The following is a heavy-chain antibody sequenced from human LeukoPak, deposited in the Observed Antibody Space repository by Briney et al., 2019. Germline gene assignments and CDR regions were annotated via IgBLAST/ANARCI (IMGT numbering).Heavy chain of an antibody. CDR1: GGSFSGYY. V-gene: IGHV4-34*01. J-gene: IGHJ4*02. Sequence: PSETLSLTCAVYGGSFSGYYWSWIRQPPGKGLEWIGEINHSGSTNYNPSLKSRVTISVDTSKNQFSLKLSSVTAADTAVYYCARHHTAMVSSSGYWGQGTLVTVSS. CDR2: INHSGST. CDR3: ARHHTAMVSSSGY. D-gene: IGHD5-18*01.